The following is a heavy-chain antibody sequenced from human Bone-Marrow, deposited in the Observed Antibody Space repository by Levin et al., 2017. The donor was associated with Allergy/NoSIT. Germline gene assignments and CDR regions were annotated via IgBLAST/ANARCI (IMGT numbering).Heavy chain of an antibody. V-gene: IGHV3-30*04. CDR3: ARDLSRRITIFGVVPYGMDV. Sequence: GGSLRLSCAASGFTFSSYAMHWVRQAPGKGLEWVAVISYDGSNKYYADSVKGRFTISRDNSKNTLYLQMNSLRAEDTAVYYCARDLSRRITIFGVVPYGMDVWGQGTTVTVSS. D-gene: IGHD3-3*01. J-gene: IGHJ6*02. CDR2: ISYDGSNK. CDR1: GFTFSSYA.